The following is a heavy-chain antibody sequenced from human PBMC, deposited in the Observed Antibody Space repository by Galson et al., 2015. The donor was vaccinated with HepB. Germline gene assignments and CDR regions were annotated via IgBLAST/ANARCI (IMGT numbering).Heavy chain of an antibody. CDR2: INHSGST. CDR1: GGSFSGYY. J-gene: IGHJ4*02. CDR3: ARGSLRGYSYGKAEPFDY. Sequence: ETLSLTCAVYGGSFSGYYWSWIRQPPGKGLEWIGEINHSGSTNYNPSLKSRVTISVDTSKNQFSLKLSSVTAADTAVYYCARGSLRGYSYGKAEPFDYWGQGTLVTVSS. D-gene: IGHD5-18*01. V-gene: IGHV4-34*01.